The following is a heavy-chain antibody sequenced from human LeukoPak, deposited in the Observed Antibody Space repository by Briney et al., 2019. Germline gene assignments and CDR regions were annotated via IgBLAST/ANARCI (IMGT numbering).Heavy chain of an antibody. CDR3: ARAVGGDGSGSL. CDR1: DDSITMYY. Sequence: PSETLSLTCTVSDDSITMYYWSWIRQPPGKGLEWIGYIYYRVTSDYNPSLKSRVTMSVDMSTRQISLKLSSVTAADTAVYYCARAVGGDGSGSLWGPGTLATVSS. D-gene: IGHD3-10*01. J-gene: IGHJ4*02. CDR2: IYYRVTS. V-gene: IGHV4-59*01.